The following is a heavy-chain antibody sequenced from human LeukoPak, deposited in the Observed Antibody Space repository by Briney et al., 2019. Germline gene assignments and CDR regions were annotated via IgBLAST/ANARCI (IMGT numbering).Heavy chain of an antibody. J-gene: IGHJ4*02. V-gene: IGHV4-59*08. CDR3: ARLGQGFDY. Sequence: SETLSLTCTVSGGSISSYYWSWIRQPPGKGLEWIGYIYYSGSTNYTPSLKSRVTISVDTSKNQFSLKLRSVTAADTAVYYCARLGQGFDYWGQGTLVTVSS. D-gene: IGHD3-10*01. CDR1: GGSISSYY. CDR2: IYYSGST.